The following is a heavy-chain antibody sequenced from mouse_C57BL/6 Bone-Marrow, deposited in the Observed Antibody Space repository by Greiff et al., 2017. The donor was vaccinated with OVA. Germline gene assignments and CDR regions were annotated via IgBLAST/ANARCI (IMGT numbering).Heavy chain of an antibody. V-gene: IGHV5-6*01. CDR1: GFTFSSYG. CDR3: ARHGLYDYDWFAY. Sequence: EVQRVESGGDLVKPGGSLKLSCAASGFTFSSYGMSWVRQTPDKRLEWVATISSGGSYTYYPDSVKGRFTISRDNAKNTLYLQRSSLKSEDTAMYYCARHGLYDYDWFAYWGQGTLGTVSA. J-gene: IGHJ3*01. CDR2: ISSGGSYT. D-gene: IGHD2-4*01.